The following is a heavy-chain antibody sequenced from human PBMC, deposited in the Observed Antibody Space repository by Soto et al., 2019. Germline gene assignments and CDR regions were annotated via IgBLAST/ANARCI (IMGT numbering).Heavy chain of an antibody. CDR3: AKLVVTVRGGVGDY. Sequence: GGSLKLCCAASGFTVSSYAMSWVRQAPGKGLEWVSAISGSGGSTYYADSVKGRFTISRDNSKNTLYLQMNSLRAEDTAVYFCAKLVVTVRGGVGDYWGEGILVTVSS. CDR2: ISGSGGST. D-gene: IGHD2-21*02. J-gene: IGHJ4*02. CDR1: GFTVSSYA. V-gene: IGHV3-23*01.